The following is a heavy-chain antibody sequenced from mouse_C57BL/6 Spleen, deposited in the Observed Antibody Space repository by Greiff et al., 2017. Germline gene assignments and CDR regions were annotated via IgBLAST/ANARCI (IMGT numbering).Heavy chain of an antibody. Sequence: DVQLVESGGGLVKPGGSLKLSCAASGFTFSSYTMSWVRQTPGKRLEWVATISGGGGNTYYPDSVKGRFTISRDNAKNTLYLQMSSLRSEDTALYYCARHEANSYFDYWGQGTTLTVSS. CDR1: GFTFSSYT. J-gene: IGHJ2*01. CDR2: ISGGGGNT. V-gene: IGHV5-9*01. CDR3: ARHEANSYFDY. D-gene: IGHD3-2*02.